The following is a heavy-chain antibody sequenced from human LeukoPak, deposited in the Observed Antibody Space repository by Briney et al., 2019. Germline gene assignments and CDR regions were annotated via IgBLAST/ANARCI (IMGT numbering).Heavy chain of an antibody. D-gene: IGHD6-13*01. CDR3: ARSLPYGTTWYGRSDF. CDR1: GFSFSTYW. J-gene: IGHJ4*02. CDR2: IKQDGSQK. Sequence: GGSLRLSCAASGFSFSTYWMSWVRQAPGKGLEWLANIKQDGSQKYYVDSVKGRFTISRDNAMNSLYLQMNSLRAEDTAIYYCARSLPYGTTWYGRSDFWGQGTLVTVSS. V-gene: IGHV3-7*03.